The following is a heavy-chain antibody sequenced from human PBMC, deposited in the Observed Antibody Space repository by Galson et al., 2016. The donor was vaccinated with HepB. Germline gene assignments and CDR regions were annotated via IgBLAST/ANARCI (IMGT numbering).Heavy chain of an antibody. CDR2: IYYSGST. CDR1: GGYY. J-gene: IGHJ4*02. V-gene: IGHV4-31*03. Sequence: TLSLTCTVSGGYYWSWIRQHPGKGLEWIGHIYYSGSTSYNPSLKSRLSISVDTSKNQFSLNLSSVTVADTAVYYCARRISGYYNSWGQGTLVTVSS. CDR3: ARRISGYYNS. D-gene: IGHD3-22*01.